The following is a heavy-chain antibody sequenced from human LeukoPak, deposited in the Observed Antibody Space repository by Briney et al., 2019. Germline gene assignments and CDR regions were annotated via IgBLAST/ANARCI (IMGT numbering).Heavy chain of an antibody. D-gene: IGHD3-9*01. CDR1: GFTLSSYA. CDR3: ARAGRGLRYFDWLTYDY. Sequence: GSLRLSCAASGFTLSSYAMSWVRQAPGKGLEWVPAISGSGGSTYYADSVKGRFTISRDNSKNTLYLQMNSLRAEDTAVYYCARAGRGLRYFDWLTYDYWGQGTLVTVSS. J-gene: IGHJ4*02. CDR2: ISGSGGST. V-gene: IGHV3-23*01.